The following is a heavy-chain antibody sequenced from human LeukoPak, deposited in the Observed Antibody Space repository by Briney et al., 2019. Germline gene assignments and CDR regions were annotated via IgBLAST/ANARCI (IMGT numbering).Heavy chain of an antibody. CDR3: VKRGLSGTKEFDY. J-gene: IGHJ4*02. CDR2: IVNSGANT. D-gene: IGHD1-7*01. V-gene: IGHV3-23*01. Sequence: QPGGSLRLSCAASGFTFSTFGMSWVRQAPGKGLEWVSAIVNSGANTYYADSVKGRFTISRDNSKNTLYLQMNSLRAEDTAVYYCVKRGLSGTKEFDYWGQGTLVTVSS. CDR1: GFTFSTFG.